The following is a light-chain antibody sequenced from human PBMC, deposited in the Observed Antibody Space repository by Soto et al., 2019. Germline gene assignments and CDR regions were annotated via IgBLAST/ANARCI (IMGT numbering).Light chain of an antibody. CDR2: SIY. V-gene: IGLV1-44*01. CDR1: SSNIGSNT. CDR3: AAWDDSLNGYV. Sequence: QSVLTQPPSASGTPGQRVTISCSGSSSNIGSNTVNWHQQLPGTAPKLLIYSIYQRPSGVPDRFSGSKSGTSASLAISGLQSEDEADYYCAAWDDSLNGYVFGTGTKVTVL. J-gene: IGLJ1*01.